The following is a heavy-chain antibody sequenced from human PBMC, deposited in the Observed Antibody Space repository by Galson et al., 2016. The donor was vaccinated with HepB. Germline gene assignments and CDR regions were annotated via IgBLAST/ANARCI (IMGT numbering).Heavy chain of an antibody. D-gene: IGHD2-21*01. J-gene: IGHJ4*02. CDR2: INSDWSST. CDR3: ARDYFCVGASCRGERGRFDY. Sequence: SLRLSCAASGVTFSSYWMHWVRQAPGKGLVWVSRINSDWSSTSYADSVKGRFTISRDNARNSLFLQMSSLRAEDTAMYYCARDYFCVGASCRGERGRFDYWGQGALVTVSS. V-gene: IGHV3-74*01. CDR1: GVTFSSYW.